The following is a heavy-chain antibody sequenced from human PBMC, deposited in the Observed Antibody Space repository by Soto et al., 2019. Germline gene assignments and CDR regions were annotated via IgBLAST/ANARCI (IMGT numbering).Heavy chain of an antibody. CDR2: IVPMFGTA. V-gene: IGHV1-69*12. CDR3: ARDGDPQSAFWSGPLGGGRFDP. Sequence: QVQLVQSGAEVKKPGSSVNVSCKTSGGTFGNSAVTWVGQAPGQGLEWLGGIVPMFGTANYAQKFQGRVTITADESTITAYMELNSLKTDDTAVYYCARDGDPQSAFWSGPLGGGRFDPWGQGTLVTVSS. D-gene: IGHD3-3*01. CDR1: GGTFGNSA. J-gene: IGHJ5*02.